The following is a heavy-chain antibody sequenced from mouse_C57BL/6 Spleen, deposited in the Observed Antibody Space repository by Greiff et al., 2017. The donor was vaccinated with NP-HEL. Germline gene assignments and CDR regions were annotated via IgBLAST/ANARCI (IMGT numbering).Heavy chain of an antibody. Sequence: QVQLQQPGAELVRPGTSVKLSCKASGYTFTSYWMHWVKQRPGQGLEWIGVIDPSDSYTNYNQKFKGKATLTVDTSSSTAYMQLSSLTSEDSAVYYCARSLFYDYDERPLAYWGQGTLVTVSA. J-gene: IGHJ3*01. CDR1: GYTFTSYW. D-gene: IGHD2-4*01. CDR3: ARSLFYDYDERPLAY. V-gene: IGHV1-59*01. CDR2: IDPSDSYT.